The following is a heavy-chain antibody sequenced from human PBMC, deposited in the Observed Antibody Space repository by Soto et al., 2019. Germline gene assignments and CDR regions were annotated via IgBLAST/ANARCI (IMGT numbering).Heavy chain of an antibody. CDR2: ISYDGSNK. V-gene: IGHV3-30*18. CDR3: AKPAPDVYDILTGYPYYFDY. D-gene: IGHD3-9*01. Sequence: QVQLVESGGGVVQPGRSLRLSCAASGFTFSSYGMHWVRQAPGKGLEWVAVISYDGSNKYYADSVKGRFTISRDNSKNTLYLQMNSLRAEDTAVYYCAKPAPDVYDILTGYPYYFDYWGQGTLVTVSS. CDR1: GFTFSSYG. J-gene: IGHJ4*02.